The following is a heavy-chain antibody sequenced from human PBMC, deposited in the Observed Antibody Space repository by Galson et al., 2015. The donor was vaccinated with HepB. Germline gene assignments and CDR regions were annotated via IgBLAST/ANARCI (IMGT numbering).Heavy chain of an antibody. Sequence: SCAASGFDFVRTTMNWVRQTPGKGLEWVSSITRTSNSINYADSVKGRFTVSRDNSKNFLYLQMSSLRVADTAVYYCVREGGCDYCWGAYSGAYFESWGLGARVTVS. D-gene: IGHD4-17*01. J-gene: IGHJ4*02. CDR3: VREGGCDYCWGAYSGAYFES. V-gene: IGHV3-21*06. CDR2: ITRTSNSI. CDR1: GFDFVRTT.